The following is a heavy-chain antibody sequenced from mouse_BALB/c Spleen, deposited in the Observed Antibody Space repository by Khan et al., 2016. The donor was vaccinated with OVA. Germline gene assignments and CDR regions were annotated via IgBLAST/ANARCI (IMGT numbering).Heavy chain of an antibody. D-gene: IGHD1-1*01. CDR3: TRSVTITTVVATDFDY. CDR2: ISYSGRT. J-gene: IGHJ2*01. Sequence: EVQLQESGPGLVKPSQSLSLTCTVTGYSITSDYAWNWIRQFPGNKLEWMGYISYSGRTSYNPSLKSRISINRDTSKNQFFLQLNSVTTEATATYYLTRSVTITTVVATDFDYWGQGTPLTVSS. V-gene: IGHV3-2*02. CDR1: GYSITSDYA.